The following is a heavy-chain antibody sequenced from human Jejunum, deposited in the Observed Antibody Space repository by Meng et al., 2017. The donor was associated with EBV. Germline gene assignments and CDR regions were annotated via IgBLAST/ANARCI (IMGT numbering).Heavy chain of an antibody. J-gene: IGHJ4*02. D-gene: IGHD5-24*01. Sequence: EVELVESXXGLVQPGGSXRLSCATSGFTFSSYTMSWVRQAPGKGLEWVSAITGSGGSTYYADSVKGRFTISRDNSKNTLFLQLNSLRAEDTAVYYCAKLSRDDNRVRWGQGTLVTVSS. CDR1: GFTFSSYT. CDR3: AKLSRDDNRVR. V-gene: IGHV3-23*04. CDR2: ITGSGGST.